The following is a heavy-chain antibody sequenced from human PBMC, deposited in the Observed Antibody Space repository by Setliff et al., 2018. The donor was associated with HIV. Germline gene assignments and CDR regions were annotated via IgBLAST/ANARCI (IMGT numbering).Heavy chain of an antibody. Sequence: SETLSLTCTVSGGSISSGTYYWSWIRQPAGKGLEWIGRIYTSGSTNYNPSLKSRVTISVDTSKNQFSLKLTSVTAADTAVYYCARANFWSGYYGYWGQGTLVTVSS. J-gene: IGHJ4*02. CDR2: IYTSGST. CDR3: ARANFWSGYYGY. CDR1: GGSISSGTYY. D-gene: IGHD3-3*01. V-gene: IGHV4-61*02.